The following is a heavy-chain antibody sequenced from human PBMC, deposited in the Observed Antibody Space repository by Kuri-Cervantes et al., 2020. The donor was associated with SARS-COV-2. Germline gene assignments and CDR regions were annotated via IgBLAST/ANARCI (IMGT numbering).Heavy chain of an antibody. CDR2: IYHSGST. D-gene: IGHD5-24*01. CDR1: GGSISNSNW. V-gene: IGHV4-4*02. Sequence: SETLSLTCAVSGGSISNSNWWSWVRQPPGKGLEWIGEIYHSGSTNYNPSLKSRVTISVDTSKNQFSLKLSSVTAADTAVYYCARLGLADGYNFYYYYYGMDVWGQGTTVTVSS. CDR3: ARLGLADGYNFYYYYYGMDV. J-gene: IGHJ6*02.